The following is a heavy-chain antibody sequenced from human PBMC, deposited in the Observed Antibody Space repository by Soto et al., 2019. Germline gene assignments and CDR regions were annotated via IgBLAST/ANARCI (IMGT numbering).Heavy chain of an antibody. CDR2: ISYDGTNE. D-gene: IGHD2-2*01. J-gene: IGHJ6*02. V-gene: IGHV3-30*18. CDR3: AKDKQYCRSATSTYGMDV. CDR1: AFRFSTYG. Sequence: QVQLVESGGGVVRPGRSLRLSCVASAFRFSTYGMHWVRQAPGKGLDWVAVISYDGTNEYYADSVKGRFTISRDNSKNTLYLQMHSLRAEDTAVYYCAKDKQYCRSATSTYGMDVWGQGTTVTVSS.